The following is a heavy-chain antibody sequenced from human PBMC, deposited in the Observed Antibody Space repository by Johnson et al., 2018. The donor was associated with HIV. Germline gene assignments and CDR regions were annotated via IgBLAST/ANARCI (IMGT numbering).Heavy chain of an antibody. CDR2: LNWNAGST. CDR3: AKSTQASILRESGPYGAFDM. J-gene: IGHJ3*02. V-gene: IGHV3-20*04. Sequence: QLVESGGGVVQPGGSLRLSCEGSGFRFDDYGMSWVRQGPGEGLEWVSGLNWNAGSTGYADSVKGRFTISRDNSKNTLYLQMNSLRMEDTAVYYCAKSTQASILRESGPYGAFDMWGQGTMVTVSS. D-gene: IGHD3-10*01. CDR1: GFRFDDYG.